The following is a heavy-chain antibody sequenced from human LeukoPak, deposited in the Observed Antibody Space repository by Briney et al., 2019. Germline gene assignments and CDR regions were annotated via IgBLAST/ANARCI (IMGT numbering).Heavy chain of an antibody. CDR3: AREGGDRYDFWSGYPTYNWFDP. Sequence: GGSLRLSCGASGFTFSSYSMNWVRQAPGKGLVWVSRINTDGSRTDYADSVKGRFTISRDNAKNTLYLQMNSLRAEDTAVYYCAREGGDRYDFWSGYPTYNWFDPWGQGTLVTVSS. J-gene: IGHJ5*02. V-gene: IGHV3-74*01. CDR1: GFTFSSYS. D-gene: IGHD3-3*01. CDR2: INTDGSRT.